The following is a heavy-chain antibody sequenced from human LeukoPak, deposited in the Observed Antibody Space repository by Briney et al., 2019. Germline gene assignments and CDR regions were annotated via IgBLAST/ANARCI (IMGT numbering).Heavy chain of an antibody. Sequence: PGRSLRLSCAASGFTFSDYYMSWIRQAPGKGLEWVSYISSSSSYTNYADSVKGRFTISRDNAKNSLYLQMNSLRAEDTAVYYCARDRVVPAAMPVPYWYYYYYGMDVWGQGTTVTVSS. V-gene: IGHV3-11*06. D-gene: IGHD2-2*01. CDR2: ISSSSSYT. CDR1: GFTFSDYY. CDR3: ARDRVVPAAMPVPYWYYYYYGMDV. J-gene: IGHJ6*02.